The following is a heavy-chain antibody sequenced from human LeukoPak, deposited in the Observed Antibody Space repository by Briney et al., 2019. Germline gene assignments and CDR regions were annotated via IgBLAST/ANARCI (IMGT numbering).Heavy chain of an antibody. D-gene: IGHD2-15*01. J-gene: IGHJ4*02. Sequence: SETLSLTCTVSGGSISSGDYYWSWIRQPPGKGLEWIGYIYYSGSTYYNPSLKRRVTISVDTSKNQVSLKLSCVPPPHTAVYYCARAAYLASWGKGTLVTVSS. CDR2: IYYSGST. CDR3: ARAAYLAS. CDR1: GGSISSGDYY. V-gene: IGHV4-30-4*01.